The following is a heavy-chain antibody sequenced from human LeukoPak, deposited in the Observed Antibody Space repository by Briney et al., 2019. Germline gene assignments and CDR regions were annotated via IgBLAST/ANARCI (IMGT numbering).Heavy chain of an antibody. CDR2: IYYSGST. Sequence: SQTLSLTCTVSGGSISSGGYYWSWIRQHPGKGLEWIGYIYYSGSTYYNPSLKSRVTISVDTSKNQFSLKLSSVTAADTAVYYCARVTAFSGGYFDYWGQGTLVTVSS. CDR1: GGSISSGGYY. J-gene: IGHJ4*02. V-gene: IGHV4-31*03. CDR3: ARVTAFSGGYFDY. D-gene: IGHD1-26*01.